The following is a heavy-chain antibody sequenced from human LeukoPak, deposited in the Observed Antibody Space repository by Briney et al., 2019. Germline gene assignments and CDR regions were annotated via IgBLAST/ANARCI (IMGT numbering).Heavy chain of an antibody. D-gene: IGHD2-15*01. V-gene: IGHV1-24*01. CDR3: AIGYCSGGSCYANDY. CDR1: GYTLTELS. Sequence: SVKVSCKVSGYTLTELSMHWVRQAPGKGREWMGGFDPEDGETIYAQKFQGRVTMTEDTSTDTAYMELSSLRSEDTAVYYCAIGYCSGGSCYANDYWGQGTLVTVSS. CDR2: FDPEDGET. J-gene: IGHJ4*02.